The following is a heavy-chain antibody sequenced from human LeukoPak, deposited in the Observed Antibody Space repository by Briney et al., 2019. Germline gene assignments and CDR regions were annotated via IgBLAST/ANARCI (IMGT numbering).Heavy chain of an antibody. Sequence: GRSLRLSCAASGFTFSSYGMHWVRQAPGKGLEWVAFISYDGSNKYYADSVKGRFTISRDNSKNTLYLQMNSLRAEDTAVYYCAKGQAVEGRKYYFDYWGQGTLVTVSS. J-gene: IGHJ4*02. D-gene: IGHD3-10*01. V-gene: IGHV3-30*18. CDR3: AKGQAVEGRKYYFDY. CDR2: ISYDGSNK. CDR1: GFTFSSYG.